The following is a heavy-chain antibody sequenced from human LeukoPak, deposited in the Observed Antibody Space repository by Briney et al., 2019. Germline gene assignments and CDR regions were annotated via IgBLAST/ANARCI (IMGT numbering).Heavy chain of an antibody. CDR1: GGSISSGGYY. CDR3: ARSGYSYGDEY. J-gene: IGHJ4*02. D-gene: IGHD5-18*01. CDR2: IYHSGST. V-gene: IGHV4-30-2*01. Sequence: SQTLSLTCTVSGGSISSGGYYWSWIRQPPGKGLEWIGYIYHSGSTYYNPSLKSRVTISVDRSKNQFSLKLSSVTAADTAVYYCARSGYSYGDEYWGQGTLVTVSS.